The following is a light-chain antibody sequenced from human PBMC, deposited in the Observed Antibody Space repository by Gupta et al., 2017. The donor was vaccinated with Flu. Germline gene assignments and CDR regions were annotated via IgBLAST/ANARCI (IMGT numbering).Light chain of an antibody. V-gene: IGKV2-30*01. CDR1: QGLVYIDGNTY. CDR2: KVS. Sequence: DVVMTQSPLSLPVTLGQPASISCRSSQGLVYIDGNTYLTWFQQRPGQSPRRLIYKVSNRDSGVPDRFSGGGSGTDFTLKISRVEADDVGVYYCMQGTYWPYTFGPGTKLEIK. CDR3: MQGTYWPYT. J-gene: IGKJ2*01.